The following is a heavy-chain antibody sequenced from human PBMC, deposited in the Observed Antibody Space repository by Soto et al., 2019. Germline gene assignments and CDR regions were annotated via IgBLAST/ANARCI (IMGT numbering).Heavy chain of an antibody. CDR2: MNPNTGNS. D-gene: IGHD3-9*01. Sequence: ASVKVSCKASGYTFTSSDINWVRQAPGQGLEWMGWMNPNTGNSGFAQKFQGRVTMTSDTSISTAYMELSSLRSDDTAVYYCARGGYYDILTGPRDDAFDIWGQGTMVTVSS. J-gene: IGHJ3*02. CDR1: GYTFTSSD. V-gene: IGHV1-8*01. CDR3: ARGGYYDILTGPRDDAFDI.